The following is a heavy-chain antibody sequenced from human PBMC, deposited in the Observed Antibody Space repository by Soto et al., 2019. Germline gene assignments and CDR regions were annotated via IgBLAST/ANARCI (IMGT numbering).Heavy chain of an antibody. J-gene: IGHJ6*02. CDR1: GFIFSSYG. Sequence: QVQLVESGGGVVQPGRSLRLSCAASGFIFSSYGMHWVRQAPGKGLEWVAVISYDGSNKYYADSVKGRFTISRDNSKNTLYLQMNSLRAEDKTAYYCAKEVWSGTMDVWGQGTTVTVSS. CDR2: ISYDGSNK. D-gene: IGHD3-3*01. V-gene: IGHV3-30*18. CDR3: AKEVWSGTMDV.